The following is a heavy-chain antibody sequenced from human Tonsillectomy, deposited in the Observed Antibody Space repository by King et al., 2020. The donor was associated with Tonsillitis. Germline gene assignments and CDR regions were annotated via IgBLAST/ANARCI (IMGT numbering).Heavy chain of an antibody. D-gene: IGHD6-19*01. Sequence: QLVQSGAEVKRPGASVKVSCQASGYSFSGCSIHWVRQAPGQGLDWMGRINPDSGAADYALSFEDRVTMTTDTSLKTAYLELRRLRSDDTATYFCARDTGGWRSFDFWGQGTLVIVSP. CDR3: ARDTGGWRSFDF. CDR1: GYSFSGCS. J-gene: IGHJ4*02. CDR2: INPDSGAA. V-gene: IGHV1-2*06.